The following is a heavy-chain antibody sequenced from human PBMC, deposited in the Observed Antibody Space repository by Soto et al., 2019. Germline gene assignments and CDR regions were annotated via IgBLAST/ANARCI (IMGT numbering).Heavy chain of an antibody. Sequence: ASVKVSCKASGYTFTSYYMHWVRQAPGQGLEWMGIINPSGGSTSYAQKFLGRVTMTRDTSTSTVYMELSSLRSEDTAVYYCAAGRLPRAYYYYMDVWGKGTTVTVSS. J-gene: IGHJ6*03. CDR2: INPSGGST. CDR3: AAGRLPRAYYYYMDV. CDR1: GYTFTSYY. D-gene: IGHD4-17*01. V-gene: IGHV1-46*01.